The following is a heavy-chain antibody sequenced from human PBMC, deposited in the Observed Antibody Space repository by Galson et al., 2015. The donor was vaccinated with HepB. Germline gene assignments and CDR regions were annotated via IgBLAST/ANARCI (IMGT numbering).Heavy chain of an antibody. CDR1: GGSFSGYY. CDR2: INQSGST. Sequence: ETLSLTCAVYGGSFSGYYWSWIRQPPGKGLEWIGEINQSGSTNYNPSLKSRVTISVDTSKNQFSLKLSSVTAADTAVYYCAREGSITIFGVAVGNWFDPWGQLTLVTVSS. CDR3: AREGSITIFGVAVGNWFDP. V-gene: IGHV4-34*01. J-gene: IGHJ5*02. D-gene: IGHD3-3*01.